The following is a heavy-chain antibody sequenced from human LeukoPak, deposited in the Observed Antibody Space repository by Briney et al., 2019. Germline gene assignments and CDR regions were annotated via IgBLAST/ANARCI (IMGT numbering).Heavy chain of an antibody. CDR2: IYPGDSDT. D-gene: IGHD2-8*01. J-gene: IGHJ6*02. Sequence: GASLQISCKGSGSSFTSYWIAWVRPLPGKGLEWMGIIYPGDSDTRYSPSFQGQVTISADKSINTAYLQWDSLKASDTAMYYCARPLNYYYGMDVWGRGTTVTVSS. CDR1: GSSFTSYW. CDR3: ARPLNYYYGMDV. V-gene: IGHV5-51*01.